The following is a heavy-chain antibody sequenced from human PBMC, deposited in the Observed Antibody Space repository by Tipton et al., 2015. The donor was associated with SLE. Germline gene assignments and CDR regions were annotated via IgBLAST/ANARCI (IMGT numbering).Heavy chain of an antibody. CDR3: ARHLSGGWRVNY. CDR2: INPSGDRT. V-gene: IGHV1-46*01. J-gene: IGHJ4*02. Sequence: QVQLVQSGAEVKEPGASVKLSCKASGYTLTTYYMHWVRQAPGQGLEWMGIINPSGDRTRFAQKFQGRATMTRDTSSSTVYMELSSLRSEDTAVYYCARHLSGGWRVNYWGQGTLVTVSS. D-gene: IGHD6-19*01. CDR1: GYTLTTYY.